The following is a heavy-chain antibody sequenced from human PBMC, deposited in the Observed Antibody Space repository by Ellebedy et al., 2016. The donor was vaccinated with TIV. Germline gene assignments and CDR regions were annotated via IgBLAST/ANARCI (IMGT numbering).Heavy chain of an antibody. D-gene: IGHD4-17*01. V-gene: IGHV3-7*01. Sequence: GESLKISCAASGFSFRSYWMSWVRQAPGKGLEWVANIYQDGSDEYYVDSVEGRFTISRDNANKALFLQMNSLRVEDTAVYYCARRGSYGDYAVHINSWFDRWGQGTLVTVSS. CDR1: GFSFRSYW. CDR2: IYQDGSDE. J-gene: IGHJ5*02. CDR3: ARRGSYGDYAVHINSWFDR.